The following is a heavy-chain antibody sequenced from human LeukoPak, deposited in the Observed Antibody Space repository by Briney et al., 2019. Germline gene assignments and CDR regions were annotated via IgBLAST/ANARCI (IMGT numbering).Heavy chain of an antibody. CDR2: IFVGSGNT. J-gene: IGHJ3*02. D-gene: IGHD2-21*02. Sequence: SVKVSRTSSVFTFTSSVMQWVRQARGQRREWIGWIFVGSGNTNYAQKFQERVTITRDMSTSSAYMELSSLRSEDTAVYYCAADQDIVVVTAIDAFDIWGQGTMVTVS. CDR3: AADQDIVVVTAIDAFDI. CDR1: VFTFTSSV. V-gene: IGHV1-58*02.